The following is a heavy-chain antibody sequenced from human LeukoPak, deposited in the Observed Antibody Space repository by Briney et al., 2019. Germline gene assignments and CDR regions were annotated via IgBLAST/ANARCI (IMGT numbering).Heavy chain of an antibody. J-gene: IGHJ6*03. D-gene: IGHD3-16*01. CDR1: GGSFSGYY. CDR2: INHSGST. V-gene: IGHV4-34*01. CDR3: ALEPRYDPLNWYHMDV. Sequence: SETLSLTCAVYGGSFSGYYWSWIRQPPGKGLEWIGEINHSGSTNYNPSLKSRVTISVDTSKNQFSLKLRSVTAADTAVYYCALEPRYDPLNWYHMDVWGTGTTVTVSS.